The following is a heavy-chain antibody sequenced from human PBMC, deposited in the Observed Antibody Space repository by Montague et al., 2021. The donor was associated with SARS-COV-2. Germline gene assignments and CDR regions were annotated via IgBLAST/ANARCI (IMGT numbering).Heavy chain of an antibody. Sequence: SETLSLTCTVSGGSISSYYWSWIRQPAGKGLEWIGRIYTSGSTNYNPSLKSRVTMSVGTSKNQFSLKLSSVTAADTAVYYCARDNPVLWFGETYAFDIWGQGTMVTVSS. V-gene: IGHV4-4*07. CDR2: IYTSGST. D-gene: IGHD3-10*01. J-gene: IGHJ3*02. CDR1: GGSISSYY. CDR3: ARDNPVLWFGETYAFDI.